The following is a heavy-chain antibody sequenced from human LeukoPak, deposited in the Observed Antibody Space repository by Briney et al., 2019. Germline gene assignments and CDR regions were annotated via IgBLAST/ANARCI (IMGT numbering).Heavy chain of an antibody. J-gene: IGHJ4*02. V-gene: IGHV1-18*01. Sequence: ASVKVSCKASGYTFTSYGISWVRQAPGQGLEWMGWISAYNGNTNYTQKLQGRVTMTTGTSTSTAYMELRSLRSDDTAVYYCARDLSKAYFDYWGQGTLVTVSS. D-gene: IGHD3-3*02. CDR3: ARDLSKAYFDY. CDR1: GYTFTSYG. CDR2: ISAYNGNT.